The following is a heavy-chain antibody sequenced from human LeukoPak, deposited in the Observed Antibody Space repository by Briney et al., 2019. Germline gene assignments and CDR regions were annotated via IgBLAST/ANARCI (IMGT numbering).Heavy chain of an antibody. D-gene: IGHD2-21*01. CDR3: ARAIGLAVALGGFDV. CDR2: INPSGGST. CDR1: GYTFTSYY. J-gene: IGHJ3*01. V-gene: IGHV1-46*01. Sequence: ASVKVSCKASGYTFTSYYMHWVRQAPGQGLEWMGIINPSGGSTSYAQKFQGRVTMTRDTSTSTVYMELSSLRSEDTAVYYCARAIGLAVALGGFDVWGQGTMVTVSS.